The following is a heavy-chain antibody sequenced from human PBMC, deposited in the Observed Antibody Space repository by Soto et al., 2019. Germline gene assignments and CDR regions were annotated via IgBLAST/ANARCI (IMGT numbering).Heavy chain of an antibody. J-gene: IGHJ6*02. CDR2: IIPIFGTA. Sequence: QVQLVQSGAEVKKPGSSVKVSCKASGGTFSSYAISWVRQAPGQGLEWMGGIIPIFGTANYAQKFQGRVTITADESTSTAYMELSSLRAEDTAVYYCARDPGRGDGWVADYYYGMDVWGQGTTVTVSS. CDR3: ARDPGRGDGWVADYYYGMDV. D-gene: IGHD5-12*01. V-gene: IGHV1-69*01. CDR1: GGTFSSYA.